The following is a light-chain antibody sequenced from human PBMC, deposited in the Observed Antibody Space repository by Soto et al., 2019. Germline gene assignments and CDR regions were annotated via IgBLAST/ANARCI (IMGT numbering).Light chain of an antibody. CDR1: SSDVGDYKF. CDR3: SSYPGSSNVV. J-gene: IGLJ2*01. V-gene: IGLV2-8*01. Sequence: QSALTQPPSASGSPGQSGTISCTGPSSDVGDYKFVSWYQQHPGKAPKLMTYEVSRWPSGVPDRFSGSKSGNTASLTVSGLQAEDEADYYCSSYPGSSNVVFGGGTKLTVL. CDR2: EVS.